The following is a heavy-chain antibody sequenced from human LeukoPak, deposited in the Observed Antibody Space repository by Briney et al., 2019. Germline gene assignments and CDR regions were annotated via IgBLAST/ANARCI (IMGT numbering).Heavy chain of an antibody. CDR3: AISKGRFYYGLDV. Sequence: ASVKVSCKASGYTFTDYHVHWVRQAPGQGLEWMGWINPHSGDTNDAQNFQGRVTLTRDTSLSTAYMELSGLRSDDTALYYCAISKGRFYYGLDVWGQGTTVTVSS. V-gene: IGHV1-2*02. J-gene: IGHJ6*02. CDR2: INPHSGDT. CDR1: GYTFTDYH. D-gene: IGHD3-3*01.